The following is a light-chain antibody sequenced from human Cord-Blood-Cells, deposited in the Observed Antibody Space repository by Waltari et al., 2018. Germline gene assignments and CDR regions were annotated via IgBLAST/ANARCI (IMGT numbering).Light chain of an antibody. Sequence: QSALTQPPSASGSPGQSVTISCTGTSSDVGGYNYVSWYQQHPGKAPKLMIYEVSKRPSGVPARFAASKSGNTASLTVSGLQAEDEADYYCSSYAGSNNYVVFGGGTKLTVL. V-gene: IGLV2-8*01. CDR3: SSYAGSNNYVV. CDR2: EVS. CDR1: SSDVGGYNY. J-gene: IGLJ2*01.